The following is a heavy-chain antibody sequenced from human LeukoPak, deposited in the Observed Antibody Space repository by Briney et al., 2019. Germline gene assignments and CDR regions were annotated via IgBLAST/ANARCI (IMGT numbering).Heavy chain of an antibody. Sequence: GRSLRLSCAASGFTFSDYAMHWFRQAPGKGLEWVAVISYDGSNKYYPDSVKGRFTISRDNSKNTLYLQMNSLRAEDTAVYYCASTETPYYYDSNGFYPYYFDYWGQGTLVTVSS. CDR2: ISYDGSNK. J-gene: IGHJ4*02. CDR3: ASTETPYYYDSNGFYPYYFDY. CDR1: GFTFSDYA. V-gene: IGHV3-30*04. D-gene: IGHD3-22*01.